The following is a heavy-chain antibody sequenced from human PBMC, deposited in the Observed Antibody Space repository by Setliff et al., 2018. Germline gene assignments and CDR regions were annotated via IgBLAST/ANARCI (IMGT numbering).Heavy chain of an antibody. CDR2: TYSSGAT. V-gene: IGHV3-53*01. Sequence: PGGSLRLSCGAFGFTFSKYWMYWVRQAPGKGLEWVSVTYSSGATNYADSVKGRFTVSRDNSKNTLYLQMNSLGAEDTAVYHCRLWFGETSRDYWGQGTLVTVSS. J-gene: IGHJ4*02. CDR3: RLWFGETSRDY. CDR1: GFTFSKYW. D-gene: IGHD3-10*01.